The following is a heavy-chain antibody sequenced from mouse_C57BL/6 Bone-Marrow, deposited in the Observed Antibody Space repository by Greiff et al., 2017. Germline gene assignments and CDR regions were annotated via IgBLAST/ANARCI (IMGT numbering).Heavy chain of an antibody. CDR1: GYTFTDYY. Sequence: EVQLQQSGPELVKPGASVKISCKASGYTFTDYYMNWVKQSHGKSLEWIGDINPNNGGTSYNQKFKGKATLTVDKSSSTAYMELRSLTSEDSAVYYCARPPYDYDEAWFAYWGQGTLVTVSA. V-gene: IGHV1-26*01. D-gene: IGHD2-4*01. J-gene: IGHJ3*01. CDR3: ARPPYDYDEAWFAY. CDR2: INPNNGGT.